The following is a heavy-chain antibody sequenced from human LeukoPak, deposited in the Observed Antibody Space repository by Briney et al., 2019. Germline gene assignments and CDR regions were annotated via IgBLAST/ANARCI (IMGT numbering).Heavy chain of an antibody. J-gene: IGHJ6*03. CDR3: ARVREKDPGTFNYFYYYYLDV. V-gene: IGHV1-46*01. CDR1: GYTFTSYY. D-gene: IGHD3-10*01. Sequence: ASVKVSCKASGYTFTSYYMHWVRQSPGQGLEWMGIINPSGGSTSYAQKFQGRVTMTRDTSTSTVYMELSSLRSEDTAVYYCARVREKDPGTFNYFYYYYLDVWGKGTTVTVSS. CDR2: INPSGGST.